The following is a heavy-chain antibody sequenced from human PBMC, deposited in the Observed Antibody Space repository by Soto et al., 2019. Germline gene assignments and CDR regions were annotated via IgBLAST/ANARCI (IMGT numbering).Heavy chain of an antibody. CDR1: GFTFSSYA. Sequence: GGSLRLSCAASGFTFSSYAMSWVRQAPGKGLEWVSAISGSGGSTYYANSVKGRLTISRDNSKNTLYLQMNSLRAEDTAVYYCAKDGAAAGTVNYYYYMDVWGKGTTVTVSS. J-gene: IGHJ6*03. CDR2: ISGSGGST. CDR3: AKDGAAAGTVNYYYYMDV. V-gene: IGHV3-23*01. D-gene: IGHD6-13*01.